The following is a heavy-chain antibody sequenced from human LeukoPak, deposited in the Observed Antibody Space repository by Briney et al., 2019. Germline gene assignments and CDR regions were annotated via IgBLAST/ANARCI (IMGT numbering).Heavy chain of an antibody. J-gene: IGHJ3*02. CDR2: INPNSGGA. Sequence: GAPVKVSCKASGYTFTGYYMHWVRQAPGQGLEWMGWINPNSGGANYAQKFQGWVTMTRDTSISTAYMELSRLRSDDTAVYYCARDCGGRSSGCIYAFDIWGQGTMVTVSS. CDR3: ARDCGGRSSGCIYAFDI. D-gene: IGHD6-19*01. V-gene: IGHV1-2*04. CDR1: GYTFTGYY.